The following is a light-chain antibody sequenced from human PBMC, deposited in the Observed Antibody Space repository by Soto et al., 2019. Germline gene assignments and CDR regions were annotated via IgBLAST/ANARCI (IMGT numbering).Light chain of an antibody. CDR2: DVS. CDR3: SSYTSSSTFYV. J-gene: IGLJ1*01. Sequence: QSALTQPASVSGSPGQSITISCTGTSSDVGGYNYVSWYQQHPGKAPKLMIYDVSNRPSGVSNRFFGSKSGNTASLTISGLQAEDEADYYCSSYTSSSTFYVFGTGTKVTVL. V-gene: IGLV2-14*01. CDR1: SSDVGGYNY.